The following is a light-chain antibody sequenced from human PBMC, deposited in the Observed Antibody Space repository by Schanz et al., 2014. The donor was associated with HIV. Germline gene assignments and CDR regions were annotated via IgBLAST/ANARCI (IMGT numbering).Light chain of an antibody. Sequence: QSALTQPASVSGSPGQSITISCTGNSRDVDSNNYVSWYQQCPGKAPKLMIYDVSNRPSGVSNRFSGSKSGNTASLTISGLQAEDEADYYCSSYTKSNTWMFGGGTKLTVL. V-gene: IGLV2-14*01. CDR2: DVS. CDR3: SSYTKSNTWM. J-gene: IGLJ3*02. CDR1: SRDVDSNNY.